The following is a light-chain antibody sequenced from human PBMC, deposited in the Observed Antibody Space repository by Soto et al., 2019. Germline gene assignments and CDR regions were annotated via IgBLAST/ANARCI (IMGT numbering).Light chain of an antibody. V-gene: IGLV2-14*01. CDR2: EVS. CDR1: SNDVGGYNH. Sequence: QSVLTQPASVSGSPGQSITISCTGTSNDVGGYNHVSWYQQHPGKAPKLIIYEVSYRPSGVSNRFSGSKSGNTASLTISGLQAEDEADYYCNSYRSTDTVVFGGGTKGTVL. J-gene: IGLJ2*01. CDR3: NSYRSTDTVV.